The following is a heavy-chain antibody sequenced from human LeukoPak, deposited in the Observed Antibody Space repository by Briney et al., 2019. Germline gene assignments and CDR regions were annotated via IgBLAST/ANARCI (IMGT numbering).Heavy chain of an antibody. Sequence: GGSLRLPCPPSGCTFSHQWLIWVRQAPGKGLEWVANIKEDGSEKVYVDSLKGRFTIFRDNAENSLYLLIDSLSADDTAVDYGSGDKRVGATIFDYGGRGTLVTVSS. J-gene: IGHJ4*02. CDR3: SGDKRVGATIFDY. D-gene: IGHD1-26*01. CDR1: GCTFSHQW. CDR2: IKEDGSEK. V-gene: IGHV3-7*01.